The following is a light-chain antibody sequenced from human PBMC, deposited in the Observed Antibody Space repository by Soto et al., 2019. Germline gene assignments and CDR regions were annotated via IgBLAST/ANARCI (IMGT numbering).Light chain of an antibody. J-gene: IGKJ2*01. CDR1: QDISVY. Sequence: DIQMTQSPSSLSASVGDRVTITCQASQDISVYLNWYQQKPVKAPKLLISDASNLETGVPSRFSGSGSETDFTFSISSLQHEDFATYYYQHYNNPRYTFGQGTKLEIK. CDR3: QHYNNPRYT. V-gene: IGKV1-33*01. CDR2: DAS.